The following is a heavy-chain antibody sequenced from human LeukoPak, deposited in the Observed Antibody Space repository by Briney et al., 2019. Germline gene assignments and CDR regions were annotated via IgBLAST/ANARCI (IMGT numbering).Heavy chain of an antibody. CDR3: ARAPRSGSYYNCFDY. V-gene: IGHV3-33*01. CDR2: IWYDGSNK. D-gene: IGHD3-10*01. Sequence: PGGSLRLSCAASGFTFSSYGMHWVRQAPGEGLEWVAVIWYDGSNKYYADSVKGRFTISRDNSKNTLYLQMNSLRAEDTAVYYCARAPRSGSYYNCFDYWGQGTLVTVSS. J-gene: IGHJ4*02. CDR1: GFTFSSYG.